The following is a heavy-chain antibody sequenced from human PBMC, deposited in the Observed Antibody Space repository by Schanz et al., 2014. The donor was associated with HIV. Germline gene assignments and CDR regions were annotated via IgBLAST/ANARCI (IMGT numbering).Heavy chain of an antibody. Sequence: QVQLVQSGAEVKKPGASVKVSCKASGYTFTSYDINWVRQAPGQGLEWMGWISAYKGNTNYAQKLQGRVTMTTDTSTTTANMELRRLRSDDTAGYYCARWGRGCSGGSCYWGYYGMDVWGQGTTVTVSS. CDR1: GYTFTSYD. J-gene: IGHJ6*02. D-gene: IGHD2-15*01. V-gene: IGHV1-18*01. CDR2: ISAYKGNT. CDR3: ARWGRGCSGGSCYWGYYGMDV.